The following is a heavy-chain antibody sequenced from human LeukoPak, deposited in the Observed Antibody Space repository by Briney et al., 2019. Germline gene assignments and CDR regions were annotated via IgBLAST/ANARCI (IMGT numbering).Heavy chain of an antibody. CDR3: ARGRTVGARFDY. CDR1: GFTFSSYA. J-gene: IGHJ4*02. D-gene: IGHD1-26*01. Sequence: PGRSLRLSCAASGFTFSSYAMHWVRQAPGKGLEWVAVIPYDGSNKYYADSVKGRFTISRDNSKNTLYLQMNSLRAEDTAVYYCARGRTVGARFDYWGQGTLVTVSS. V-gene: IGHV3-30*01. CDR2: IPYDGSNK.